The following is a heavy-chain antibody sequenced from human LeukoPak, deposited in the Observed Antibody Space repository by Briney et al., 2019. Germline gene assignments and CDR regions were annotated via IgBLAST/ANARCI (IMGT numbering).Heavy chain of an antibody. J-gene: IGHJ4*02. Sequence: GGSLRLSCAASGFTFSSFSMNWVRQAPGKGLEWVSYIDSSTYTTYYADSVKGRFTISRDNAENSLYLQMNSLRAEDTAVYYCARAYYYDSSGYYHTHFDYWGQGTLVTVSS. CDR3: ARAYYYDSSGYYHTHFDY. D-gene: IGHD3-22*01. CDR1: GFTFSSFS. V-gene: IGHV3-48*01. CDR2: IDSSTYTT.